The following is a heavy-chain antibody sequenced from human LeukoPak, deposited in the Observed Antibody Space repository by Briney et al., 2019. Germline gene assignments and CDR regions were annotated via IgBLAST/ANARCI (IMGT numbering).Heavy chain of an antibody. CDR1: RYTFNSYD. J-gene: IGHJ4*02. D-gene: IGHD3-10*01. CDR2: MNPNTGRT. V-gene: IGHV1-8*01. CDR3: ARLSQTPDYYTLGGYYYLGY. Sequence: ASVKVSCKASRYTFNSYDINWVREAAGHGLEWMGWMNPNTGRTGYAQKFQGRITMTRDTSINTAYMELTNLRSEDTAIYYCARLSQTPDYYTLGGYYYLGYWGQGTPVTVSS.